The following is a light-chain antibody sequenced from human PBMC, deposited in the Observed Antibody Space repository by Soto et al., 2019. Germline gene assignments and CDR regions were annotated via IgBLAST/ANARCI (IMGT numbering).Light chain of an antibody. Sequence: QSVLTQPASVSGSPGQSITISCTGTGSDVGGYRYVSWYQQYPGKAPKLMIYEVSNRPSGVSNRFSGSKSGNTAYLTISELVAEDEADYYCSSYTSGNTYVFGTGTKLTVL. J-gene: IGLJ1*01. V-gene: IGLV2-14*01. CDR2: EVS. CDR1: GSDVGGYRY. CDR3: SSYTSGNTYV.